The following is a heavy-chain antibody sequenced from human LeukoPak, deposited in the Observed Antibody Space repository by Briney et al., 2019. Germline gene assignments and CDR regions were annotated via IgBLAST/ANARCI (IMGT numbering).Heavy chain of an antibody. CDR3: ARGRNLWFGDYYFDY. CDR1: GGSFSGCY. D-gene: IGHD3-10*01. CDR2: INHSGST. J-gene: IGHJ4*02. Sequence: SETLSLTCAVYGGSFSGCYWSWIRQPPGKGLEWIGEINHSGSTNYNPSLKSRVTISVDTSKNQFSLKLSSVTAADTAVYYCARGRNLWFGDYYFDYWGQGTLVTVSS. V-gene: IGHV4-34*01.